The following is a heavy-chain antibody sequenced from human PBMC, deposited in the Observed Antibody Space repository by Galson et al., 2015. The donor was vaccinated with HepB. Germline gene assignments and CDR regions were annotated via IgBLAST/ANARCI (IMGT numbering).Heavy chain of an antibody. J-gene: IGHJ4*02. CDR2: IKLDGSEK. Sequence: SLRLSCAASGFIFNNYWMSWVRQAPGKGLEWVASIKLDGSEKYYADSVKGRFAISRDSAKNSLFLQMNSLRAEDTAVYYCARVGYNYGVYFDYWGQGTLVTVSS. V-gene: IGHV3-7*01. CDR3: ARVGYNYGVYFDY. CDR1: GFIFNNYW. D-gene: IGHD5-18*01.